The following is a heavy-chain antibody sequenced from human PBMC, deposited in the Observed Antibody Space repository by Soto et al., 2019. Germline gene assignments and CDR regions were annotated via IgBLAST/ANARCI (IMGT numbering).Heavy chain of an antibody. CDR1: GDTFTDYY. Sequence: QVQLVQSGAEVKKPGASVKVSCKASGDTFTDYYIHWVRLAPGQGLEWMGTVNPSGGHTTYAQHFLGRMTMTRDTSPSTLYMELTSLTSEDTAVYYCARGGHVVVVTAALDFWGQGTLVTVSS. CDR3: ARGGHVVVVTAALDF. CDR2: VNPSGGHT. D-gene: IGHD2-21*02. V-gene: IGHV1-46*01. J-gene: IGHJ4*02.